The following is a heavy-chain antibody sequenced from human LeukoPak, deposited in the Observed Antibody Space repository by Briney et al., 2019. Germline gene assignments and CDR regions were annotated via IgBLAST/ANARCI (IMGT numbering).Heavy chain of an antibody. V-gene: IGHV4-31*03. CDR2: IYYTGVT. D-gene: IGHD3-16*01. Sequence: SETLSLTCTVSGGSISSGTHYYNWIRQHPGKGLEWIGYIYYTGVTSYNPSLKSRVTMSVDTSMNQVSLKPSSLTAADTAVYYCAASSGVTLGRFWGQGTLVTVSS. CDR1: GGSISSGTHY. CDR3: AASSGVTLGRF. J-gene: IGHJ4*02.